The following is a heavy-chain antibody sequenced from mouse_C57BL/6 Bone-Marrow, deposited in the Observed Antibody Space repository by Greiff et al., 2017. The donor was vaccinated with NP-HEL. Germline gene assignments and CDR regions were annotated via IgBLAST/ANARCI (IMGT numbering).Heavy chain of an antibody. Sequence: VQLQQSGAELVRPGASVKLSCTASGFNIKDDYMHWVKQRPEQGLEWIGWIDPDNGDTDYASKFQGKATITADTSSNTAYLQLSSLTSEDTAVYYCTTPITAVVAGDYWGQGTTLTVSS. CDR1: GFNIKDDY. CDR3: TTPITAVVAGDY. V-gene: IGHV14-4*01. J-gene: IGHJ2*01. CDR2: IDPDNGDT. D-gene: IGHD1-1*01.